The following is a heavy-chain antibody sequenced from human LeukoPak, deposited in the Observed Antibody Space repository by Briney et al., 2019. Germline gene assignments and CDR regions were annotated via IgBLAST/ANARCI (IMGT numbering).Heavy chain of an antibody. CDR1: GFTFSSYW. CDR2: INSDGSST. J-gene: IGHJ6*02. V-gene: IGHV3-74*01. D-gene: IGHD2-2*01. CDR3: ARDRDIVVVPAENGMDV. Sequence: GGSLRLSCAASGFTFSSYWMHWVRQAPGKGPVWVSRINSDGSSTSYADSVKGRFTISRDNAKNTLYLQMNSLRAEDTAVYYCARDRDIVVVPAENGMDVWGQGTTVTVSS.